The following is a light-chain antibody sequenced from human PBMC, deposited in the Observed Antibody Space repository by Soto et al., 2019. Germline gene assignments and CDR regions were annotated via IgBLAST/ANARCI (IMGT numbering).Light chain of an antibody. CDR2: DVS. J-gene: IGLJ1*01. CDR3: CSYAGSPYV. Sequence: QSALTQPRSVSGSPGQSVTISCTGTSIDVGRYNYVSWYQHHPGKAPKLMIYDVSTRPSGVPDRFSGSKSGTTASLTISGLQAEDEADYYCCSYAGSPYVFGPGTEVTVL. CDR1: SIDVGRYNY. V-gene: IGLV2-11*01.